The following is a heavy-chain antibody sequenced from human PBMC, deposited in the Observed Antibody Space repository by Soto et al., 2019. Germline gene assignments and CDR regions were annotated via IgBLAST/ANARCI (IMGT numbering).Heavy chain of an antibody. CDR2: IIPMFGTA. V-gene: IGHV1-69*13. Sequence: ASVKVSCKTSGATSSNSAISWVRQAPGQGLEWMAGIIPMFGTAKYAQKFQGRATVGADESTNTAYMELRSLISEDTALYFCAAVGGGDYGRGSYFESWGQGTLVTVSS. D-gene: IGHD3-10*01. CDR1: GATSSNSA. CDR3: AAVGGGDYGRGSYFES. J-gene: IGHJ4*02.